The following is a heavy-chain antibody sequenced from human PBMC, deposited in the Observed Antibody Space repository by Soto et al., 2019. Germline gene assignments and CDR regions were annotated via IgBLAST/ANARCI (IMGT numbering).Heavy chain of an antibody. CDR1: GFTFRSYW. J-gene: IGHJ4*02. V-gene: IGHV3-7*01. CDR3: ARDGEEAGLYLYN. D-gene: IGHD6-19*01. CDR2: INQDGGET. Sequence: EVHLVESGGGLVQPGGSLRLSCAASGFTFRSYWMSWVRPAPGQGLEWVANINQDGGETYYVDSVKGRFTISRDNADNSLFLQVNSRRAEDTAVYYCARDGEEAGLYLYNWGQGTLLTVSS.